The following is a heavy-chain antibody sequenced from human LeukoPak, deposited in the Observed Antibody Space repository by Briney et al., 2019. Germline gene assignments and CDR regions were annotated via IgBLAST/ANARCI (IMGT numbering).Heavy chain of an antibody. V-gene: IGHV3-21*04. D-gene: IGHD6-19*01. Sequence: GGSLRLSCVGSGFIFNNYPMNWVRQAPGRGLEWVSSISDSSKYIFYADSVKGRFTISRDNSRNTLYLQMNRLRADDTAVYYCAKSRGIYDNTGWRTFDDWGQGTLVTVSS. CDR1: GFIFNNYP. CDR2: ISDSSKYI. CDR3: AKSRGIYDNTGWRTFDD. J-gene: IGHJ4*02.